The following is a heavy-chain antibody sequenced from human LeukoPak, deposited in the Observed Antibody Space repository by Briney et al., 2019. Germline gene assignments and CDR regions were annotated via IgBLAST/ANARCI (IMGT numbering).Heavy chain of an antibody. D-gene: IGHD5-24*01. CDR3: ARSAEMATMIHFDY. J-gene: IGHJ4*02. CDR1: GFSFTNAW. Sequence: GGSLRLSCEASGFSFTNAWMNWVRLAPGKGLEWVGRLKSRVDGGAADYAAPVKGRFTISRDNAKNSLYLQMNSLRAEDTAVYYCARSAEMATMIHFDYWGQGTLVTVSS. CDR2: LKSRVDGGAA. V-gene: IGHV3-15*01.